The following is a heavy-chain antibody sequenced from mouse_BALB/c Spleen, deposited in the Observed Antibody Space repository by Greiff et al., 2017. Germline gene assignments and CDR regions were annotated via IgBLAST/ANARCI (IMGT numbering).Heavy chain of an antibody. J-gene: IGHJ2*01. D-gene: IGHD2-4*01. Sequence: VQLVESGPGLVQPSQSLSITCTVSGFSLTSYGVHWVRQSPGKGLEWLGVIWSGGSTDYNAAFISRLSISKDNSKSQVFFKMNSLQANDTAIYYCARTQERLRRSLDYWGQGTTLTVSS. V-gene: IGHV2-2*02. CDR1: GFSLTSYG. CDR2: IWSGGST. CDR3: ARTQERLRRSLDY.